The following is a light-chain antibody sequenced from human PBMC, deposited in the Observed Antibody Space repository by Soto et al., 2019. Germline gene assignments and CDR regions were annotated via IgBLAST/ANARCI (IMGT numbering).Light chain of an antibody. V-gene: IGKV3-20*01. CDR1: QSVSSSY. CDR3: QQYGSSPPWT. CDR2: GAS. Sequence: EIVLTQSPGTLSLSPGERATHSCRASQSVSSSYLAWYQQKPGQAPRLLIYGASSRAIGIPDRFSGSGSGTDFTLTISRLEPEDFAVYYCQQYGSSPPWTFGQGTKVDIK. J-gene: IGKJ1*01.